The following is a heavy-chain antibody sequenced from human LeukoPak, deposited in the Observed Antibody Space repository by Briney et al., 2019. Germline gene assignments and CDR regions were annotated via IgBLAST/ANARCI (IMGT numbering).Heavy chain of an antibody. D-gene: IGHD3-10*01. CDR2: INHSGST. Sequence: SETLSLTCAVYGGSFSGYYWSWIRQPPGKGLEWIGEINHSGSTNYNPSLKSRVTISVDTSKNQFSLKLSSVTAVDTAVYYCASRYGSGSWPFDYWGQGALVTVSS. V-gene: IGHV4-34*01. CDR1: GGSFSGYY. J-gene: IGHJ4*02. CDR3: ASRYGSGSWPFDY.